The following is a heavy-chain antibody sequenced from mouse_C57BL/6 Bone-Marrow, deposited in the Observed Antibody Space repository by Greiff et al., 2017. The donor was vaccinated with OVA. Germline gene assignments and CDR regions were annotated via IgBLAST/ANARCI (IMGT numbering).Heavy chain of an antibody. CDR3: ARDLPYDYGSSPWFAY. Sequence: VQLKESGPSLVRPSQTLSLTCTVTGFSINSDCYWIWIRQFPGNKLEYIGYTFYSSITYYNPSLESRTYITRDTSKNQFSLKLSSVTTEDTATYYCARDLPYDYGSSPWFAYWGQGTLVTVSA. J-gene: IGHJ3*01. CDR2: TFYSSIT. CDR1: GFSINSDCY. D-gene: IGHD1-1*01. V-gene: IGHV3-3*01.